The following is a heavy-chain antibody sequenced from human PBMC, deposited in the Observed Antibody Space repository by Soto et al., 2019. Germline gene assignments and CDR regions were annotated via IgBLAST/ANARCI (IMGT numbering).Heavy chain of an antibody. V-gene: IGHV3-74*01. CDR1: GFTFNSYW. J-gene: IGHJ4*02. D-gene: IGHD2-15*01. CDR2: INSDGSST. Sequence: GGSLRLSCAASGFTFNSYWMHWVRQAPGKGLVWVSRINSDGSSTSYADSVKGRFTISRDNAKNTLYLQMNSLRAEDTAVYYCVRTSLVVAAATREDYWGQGTLVTVSS. CDR3: VRTSLVVAAATREDY.